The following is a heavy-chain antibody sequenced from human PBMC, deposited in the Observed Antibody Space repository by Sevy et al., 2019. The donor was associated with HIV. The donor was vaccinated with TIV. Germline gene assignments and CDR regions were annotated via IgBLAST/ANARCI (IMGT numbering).Heavy chain of an antibody. D-gene: IGHD1-26*01. J-gene: IGHJ4*02. CDR3: AGENAWGRGYS. CDR1: DGSITSLY. CDR2: IYYNGNT. Sequence: SETLSLTCTVSDGSITSLYWGWIRQPPGKGLEWIANIYYNGNTNYNPSLKSRVTISLDTSKNQFSLRRSSVTAADTAICDCAGENAWGRGYSWGQGTLVTVSS. V-gene: IGHV4-59*08.